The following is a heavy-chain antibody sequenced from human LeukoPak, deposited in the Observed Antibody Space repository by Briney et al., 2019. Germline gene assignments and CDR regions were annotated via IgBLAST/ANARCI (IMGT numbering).Heavy chain of an antibody. CDR1: GGTVSRYA. V-gene: IGHV1-69*04. CDR2: IIPIFGIA. CDR3: ALGATKLQDPSADY. Sequence: ASVKVSCKASGGTVSRYAISWVRQAPGQGLEWMGRIIPIFGIANYAQKFQGRVTITADKSTSTAYMELSSLRSEDAAVYYCALGATKLQDPSADYWGQGTLVTVSS. D-gene: IGHD5-12*01. J-gene: IGHJ4*02.